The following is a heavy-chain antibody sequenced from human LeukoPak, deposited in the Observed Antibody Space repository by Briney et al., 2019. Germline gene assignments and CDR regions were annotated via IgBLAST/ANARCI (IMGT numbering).Heavy chain of an antibody. V-gene: IGHV1-18*01. J-gene: IGHJ6*03. D-gene: IGHD3-9*01. CDR1: GYTFTSYG. Sequence: ASVKVSCKASGYTFTSYGISWVRRAPGQGLEWMGWISAYNGNTNYAQKLQGRVTMTTDTSTSTAYMELRSLRSDDTAVYYCARDTPSVLRYFDWSLAPNYYYYMDVWGKGTTVTISS. CDR3: ARDTPSVLRYFDWSLAPNYYYYMDV. CDR2: ISAYNGNT.